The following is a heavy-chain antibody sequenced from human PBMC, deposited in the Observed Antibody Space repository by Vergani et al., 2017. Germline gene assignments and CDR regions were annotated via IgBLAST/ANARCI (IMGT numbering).Heavy chain of an antibody. D-gene: IGHD5-24*01. CDR3: ARAERWLQLLPFDY. CDR2: VSGSSATP. V-gene: IGHV3-23*01. CDR1: GFSFPGYA. Sequence: EVQLLESGGGLVQPGGSLRLSCEASGFSFPGYAMSWVRQAPGKGLEWVSSVSGSSATPYYADSVKGRFIISRDNSKNTLYLQMNSLRAEDTAVYYCARAERWLQLLPFDYWGQGTLVTVSS. J-gene: IGHJ4*02.